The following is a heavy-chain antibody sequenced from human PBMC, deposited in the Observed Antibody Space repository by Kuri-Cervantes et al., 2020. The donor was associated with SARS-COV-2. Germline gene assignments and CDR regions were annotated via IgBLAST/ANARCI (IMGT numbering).Heavy chain of an antibody. CDR3: ARDAGYCSSTSCYAFDY. J-gene: IGHJ4*02. CDR2: ISYDGSNK. CDR1: GFTFSSYA. Sequence: LSLTCAASGFTFSSYAMHWVRQAPGKGLEWVAVISYDGSNKYYADSVKGRFTISRDNSKNTLYLQMNSLRAEDTAVYYCARDAGYCSSTSCYAFDYWGQGTLVTVS. V-gene: IGHV3-30*04. D-gene: IGHD2-2*01.